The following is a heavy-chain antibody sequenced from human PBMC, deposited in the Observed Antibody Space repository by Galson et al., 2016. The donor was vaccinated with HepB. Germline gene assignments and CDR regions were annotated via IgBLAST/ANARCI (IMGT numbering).Heavy chain of an antibody. CDR1: GYNFLSNG. CDR3: ARDPRKTRYQLLEVYYYYYGMDV. V-gene: IGHV1-18*01. D-gene: IGHD2-2*01. Sequence: SVKVFCKASGYNFLSNGITWVRQAPGQGLEWMGWINTDTSDRIYTHSLQDRVTMTTDTSTNTAYMELRSLRSDDTAVYYCARDPRKTRYQLLEVYYYYYGMDVWGQGTTVTVSS. CDR2: INTDTSDR. J-gene: IGHJ6*02.